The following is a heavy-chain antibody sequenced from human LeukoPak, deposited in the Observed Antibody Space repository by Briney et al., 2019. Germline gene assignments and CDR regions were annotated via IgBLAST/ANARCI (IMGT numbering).Heavy chain of an antibody. J-gene: IGHJ4*02. CDR2: IKSKTDDGTT. Sequence: GGSLRLPCAASDFTFSNAWMNWVRQAPGKGLEWVGRIKSKTDDGTTAYAAPVKGRFTISRDDSKDTLYLQMDSLKTEDTAVYYCTTGPFDYWGQGTLVTVSS. V-gene: IGHV3-15*07. CDR1: DFTFSNAW. CDR3: TTGPFDY.